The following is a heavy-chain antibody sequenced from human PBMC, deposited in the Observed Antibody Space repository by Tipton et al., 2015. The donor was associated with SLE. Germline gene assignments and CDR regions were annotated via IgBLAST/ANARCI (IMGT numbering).Heavy chain of an antibody. D-gene: IGHD3-22*01. V-gene: IGHV1-18*01. CDR3: ARGPPPYYYDSSGPFDY. CDR2: ISPDNGNT. CDR1: GYTFTSYV. Sequence: QLVQSGAEVKKPGASVMVSCKTSGYTFTSYVIGWVRQAPGQGLEWMGWISPDNGNTNYAQKFQGRVTMTTDTSTSTAHMELRSLTYDDTGVYYCARGPPPYYYDSSGPFDYWGQGTPVSVSS. J-gene: IGHJ4*02.